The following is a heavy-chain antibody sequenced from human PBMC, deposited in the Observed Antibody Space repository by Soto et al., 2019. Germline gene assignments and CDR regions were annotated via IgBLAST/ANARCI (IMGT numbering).Heavy chain of an antibody. V-gene: IGHV4-59*01. J-gene: IGHJ6*03. CDR1: GGSISSYY. Sequence: SETLSLTCTVSGGSISSYYWSWIRQPPGKGLEWIGYIYYSGSTNYNPSLKSRVTISVDTSKNQFSLKLSSVTAADTAVYYCARVGGYNWNYGYYYYYMDVWGKGTTVTVS. CDR3: ARVGGYNWNYGYYYYYMDV. D-gene: IGHD1-7*01. CDR2: IYYSGST.